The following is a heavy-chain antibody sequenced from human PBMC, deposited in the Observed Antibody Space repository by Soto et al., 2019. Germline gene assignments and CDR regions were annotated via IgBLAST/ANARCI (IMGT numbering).Heavy chain of an antibody. J-gene: IGHJ4*02. CDR1: GGSISSNY. Sequence: SEILSLTCTVSGGSISSNYWTWIRQPPGKGLEWIGYVYNSGSTNYNPSLKSRVTISEDTSKSQFSLKVNSMTAADTAVYYCARYRREAVAGYTLDNWGQGILVTVSS. V-gene: IGHV4-59*01. CDR2: VYNSGST. CDR3: ARYRREAVAGYTLDN. D-gene: IGHD6-13*01.